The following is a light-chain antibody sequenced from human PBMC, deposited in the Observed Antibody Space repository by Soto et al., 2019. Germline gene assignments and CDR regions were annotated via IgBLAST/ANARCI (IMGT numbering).Light chain of an antibody. CDR1: SSDVGSYNL. CDR2: EGS. CDR3: CSYAGSSPV. Sequence: QSVLTQPASVSGSPGQSITISCTGTSSDVGSYNLVSWYQQHPGKAPKLMIYEGSKRPSGVSNRFSGSKSGNTASLTISVLQAEDEADYYCCSYAGSSPVFGGGTKVTVL. J-gene: IGLJ2*01. V-gene: IGLV2-23*01.